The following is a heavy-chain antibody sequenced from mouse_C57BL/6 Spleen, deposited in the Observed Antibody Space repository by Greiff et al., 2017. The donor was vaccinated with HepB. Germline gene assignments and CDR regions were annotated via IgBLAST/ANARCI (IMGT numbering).Heavy chain of an antibody. J-gene: IGHJ4*01. D-gene: IGHD4-1*01. CDR2: IRNKANGYTT. CDR3: ARANWEGAMDY. CDR1: GFTFTDYY. V-gene: IGHV7-3*01. Sequence: EVHLVESGGGLVQPGGSLSLSCAASGFTFTDYYMSWVRQPPGKALEWLGFIRNKANGYTTEYSASVKGRFTISRDNSQSILYLQMNALRAEDSATYYCARANWEGAMDYWGQGTSVTVSS.